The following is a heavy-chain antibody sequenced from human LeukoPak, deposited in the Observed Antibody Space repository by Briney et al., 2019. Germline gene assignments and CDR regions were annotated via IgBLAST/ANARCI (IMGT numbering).Heavy chain of an antibody. CDR3: AKAVVVSTTRLGPFDT. CDR1: GGSISSYY. J-gene: IGHJ3*02. CDR2: VYYSGST. Sequence: SETLSLTCSVSGGSISSYYWSWIRQPPGKGLEWIGYVYYSGSTNYNPSLKSRVTISVDTSKNQFSLKLSSVTAADMAVYYCAKAVVVSTTRLGPFDTWGQGTMVTVSS. D-gene: IGHD3-22*01. V-gene: IGHV4-59*08.